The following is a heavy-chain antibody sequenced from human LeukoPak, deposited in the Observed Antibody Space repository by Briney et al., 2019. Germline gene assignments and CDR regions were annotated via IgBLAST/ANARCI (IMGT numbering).Heavy chain of an antibody. Sequence: GGSLRLSCAASGFTFSSYWMHWVRQAPGKGLVWVSRINSDGSSTNYADSVKGRFTISRDNAKNTLYLQMNSLRAEDTAVYYCAKDALCSGGSCPIDYWGQGTWSPSPQ. D-gene: IGHD2-15*01. V-gene: IGHV3-74*01. CDR2: INSDGSST. CDR3: AKDALCSGGSCPIDY. J-gene: IGHJ4*02. CDR1: GFTFSSYW.